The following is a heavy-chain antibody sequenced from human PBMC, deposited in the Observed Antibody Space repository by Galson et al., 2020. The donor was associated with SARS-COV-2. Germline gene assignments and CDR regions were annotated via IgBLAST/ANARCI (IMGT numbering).Heavy chain of an antibody. CDR1: GFTFSSYW. CDR2: INSDGSFT. D-gene: IGHD6-13*01. Sequence: GGSLRLSCAASGFTFSSYWLHWVRQVPGKGLVWVSRINSDGSFTDYADSVKGRFTISRDNAKDAVYLQMNSLRVEDTAVYYCARGPSSSWTIGADDIWGQGTMVAVSS. CDR3: ARGPSSSWTIGADDI. J-gene: IGHJ3*02. V-gene: IGHV3-74*01.